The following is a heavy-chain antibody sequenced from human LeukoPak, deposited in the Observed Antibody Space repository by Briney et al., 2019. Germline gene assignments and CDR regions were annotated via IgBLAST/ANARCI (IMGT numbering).Heavy chain of an antibody. D-gene: IGHD4-23*01. CDR3: ARVPNVTRVPNKLPPIDI. CDR1: GYTFTSYD. J-gene: IGHJ3*02. CDR2: MNPNSGNT. V-gene: IGHV1-8*01. Sequence: VASVKVSCKASGYTFTSYDINWVRQATGQGLEWMGWMNPNSGNTGYVQKFQGRVTMTRNTSISTAYMELSSLRSEDTAVYYCARVPNVTRVPNKLPPIDIWGQGTMVTVSS.